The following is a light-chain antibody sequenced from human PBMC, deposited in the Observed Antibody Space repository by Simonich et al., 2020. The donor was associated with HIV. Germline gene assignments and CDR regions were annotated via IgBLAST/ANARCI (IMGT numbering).Light chain of an antibody. V-gene: IGKV4-1*01. CDR2: WAS. J-gene: IGKJ3*01. CDR1: QSVLYRSNNKNY. CDR3: QQYYSTPFT. Sequence: DIVMTQSPDSLAVSLGERATINCKSSQSVLYRSNNKNYLAWYQQQPGQPPKLLFYWASTRESGVPDRFSGSGSGTDFTLTISSLQAEDVAVYYCQQYYSTPFTFGPGTKVDIK.